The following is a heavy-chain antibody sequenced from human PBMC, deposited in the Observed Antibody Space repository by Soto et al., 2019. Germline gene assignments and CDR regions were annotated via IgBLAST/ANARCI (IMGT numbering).Heavy chain of an antibody. D-gene: IGHD3-22*01. CDR2: INGYNGDT. Sequence: QVQLVQSGAEVKKPGASVEVSCKASGYTFGNYGINWVRQAPGQGLEWVGWINGYNGDTNYAQKFQGRVTMTTDTTTSKAYMELRSLRSDDTAVYYCARGPTDYYDNSGNYFLDYWGQGTLVTVSS. J-gene: IGHJ4*02. CDR3: ARGPTDYYDNSGNYFLDY. V-gene: IGHV1-18*01. CDR1: GYTFGNYG.